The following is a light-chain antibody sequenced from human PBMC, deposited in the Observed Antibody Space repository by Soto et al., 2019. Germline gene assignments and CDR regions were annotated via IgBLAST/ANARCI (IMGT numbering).Light chain of an antibody. J-gene: IGLJ3*02. CDR1: SSDVGAYNY. Sequence: QSVLTQPASVSGSPGQSISISCTGSSSDVGAYNYVAWYQQKPGKAPKLLIYEVDNRPSGISHRFSGSKSGNTASLTISGLQTEDEADYYCSSYTVINTAVFGGGTKLPS. V-gene: IGLV2-14*01. CDR2: EVD. CDR3: SSYTVINTAV.